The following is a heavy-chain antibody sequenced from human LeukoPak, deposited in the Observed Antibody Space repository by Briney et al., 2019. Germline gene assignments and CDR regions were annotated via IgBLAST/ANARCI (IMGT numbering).Heavy chain of an antibody. CDR1: GYSFTSYW. Sequence: GESLQISCKGSGYSFTSYWIGWVRQMPGKGLEWMGIIYPGDSDTRYSPPFQGQVTTSADKSISTAYLQWSSLKASDTAMYYCARHEDYMSAFDIWGQGTMVTVSS. CDR2: IYPGDSDT. D-gene: IGHD4-11*01. V-gene: IGHV5-51*01. J-gene: IGHJ3*02. CDR3: ARHEDYMSAFDI.